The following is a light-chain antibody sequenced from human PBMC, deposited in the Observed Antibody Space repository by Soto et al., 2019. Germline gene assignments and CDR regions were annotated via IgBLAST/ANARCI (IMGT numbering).Light chain of an antibody. CDR2: EAS. J-gene: IGKJ1*01. Sequence: DIQPTQSPSTLSAAVGDRVTITSRAIQTISTWLAWYQQRPGKAPNLLIFEASILEDGVPSRFSGSGSGTEFTLTISSLQPDDFATYYCQQYNTYALAWTFGQGTKVDIK. CDR1: QTISTW. V-gene: IGKV1-5*03. CDR3: QQYNTYALAWT.